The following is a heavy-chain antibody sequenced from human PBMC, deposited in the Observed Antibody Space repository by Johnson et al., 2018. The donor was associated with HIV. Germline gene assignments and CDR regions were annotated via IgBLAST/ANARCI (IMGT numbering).Heavy chain of an antibody. Sequence: VQLVESGGGLIQPGGSLTLSCAASGFTFSNYAMSWVRRAPGKGLEWVALIRADGRERYYAASVKGRFTISRDNYRNMIYLQMNSLRVDDTAVYHCAKVSVVTPYDPFDIWGQGRKVTVS. CDR1: GFTFSNYA. V-gene: IGHV3-30*02. D-gene: IGHD2-21*01. CDR2: IRADGRER. CDR3: AKVSVVTPYDPFDI. J-gene: IGHJ3*02.